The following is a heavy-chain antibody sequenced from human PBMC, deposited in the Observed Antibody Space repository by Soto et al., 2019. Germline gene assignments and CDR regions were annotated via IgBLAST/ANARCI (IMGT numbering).Heavy chain of an antibody. V-gene: IGHV4-39*01. CDR1: GGSISSSSYY. J-gene: IGHJ5*02. CDR2: IYYSGST. Sequence: SETLSLTCTVSGGSISSSSYYWGWIRQPPGKGLEWIGSIYYSGSTYYNPSLKSRVTISVDTSKNQFSLKLSSVTAADTAVYYCARHIVVVTARGYWFDPWGQGTLVTVSS. D-gene: IGHD2-21*02. CDR3: ARHIVVVTARGYWFDP.